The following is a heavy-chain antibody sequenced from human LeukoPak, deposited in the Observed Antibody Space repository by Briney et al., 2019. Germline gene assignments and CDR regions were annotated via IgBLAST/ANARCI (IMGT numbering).Heavy chain of an antibody. CDR1: GFTFDDYA. CDR3: ATVDY. V-gene: IGHV3-9*01. CDR2: ISWNSGSI. Sequence: PGRSLRLSCAASGFTFDDYAMHWVRQAPGKGLEWVLGISWNSGSIGYADSVKGRFTISRDNAKNSLYLQMNSLRAEDTALYYCATVDYWGQGTLVTVSS. J-gene: IGHJ4*02.